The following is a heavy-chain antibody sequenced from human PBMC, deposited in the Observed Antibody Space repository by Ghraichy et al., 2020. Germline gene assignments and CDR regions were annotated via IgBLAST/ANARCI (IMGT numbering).Heavy chain of an antibody. D-gene: IGHD5-24*01. J-gene: IGHJ4*02. CDR3: ARVESTAAY. V-gene: IGHV1-18*04. Sequence: ASVKVSCKASGYTFVSYGIRWVRQAPGQGLEWMGWISGYNGKTNFAHRFQDRLTLTTDTSTSTAYMELSSLKSDDTALYYCARVESTAAYWGQGTLVAVSS. CDR2: ISGYNGKT. CDR1: GYTFVSYG.